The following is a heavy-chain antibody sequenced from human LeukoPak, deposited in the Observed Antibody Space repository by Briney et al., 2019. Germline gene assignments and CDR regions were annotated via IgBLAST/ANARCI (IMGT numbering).Heavy chain of an antibody. Sequence: GASVKVSCKASGYTFIGYYMHWVRQAPGQGLEWMGRINPNSGSTNYAQKVQGRVTMTRDKSISTAYMELNRLGSDDTAVYYCAREPGGAGTTIDYWGQGTLVTVSS. CDR1: GYTFIGYY. CDR2: INPNSGST. V-gene: IGHV1-2*06. D-gene: IGHD1-7*01. CDR3: AREPGGAGTTIDY. J-gene: IGHJ4*02.